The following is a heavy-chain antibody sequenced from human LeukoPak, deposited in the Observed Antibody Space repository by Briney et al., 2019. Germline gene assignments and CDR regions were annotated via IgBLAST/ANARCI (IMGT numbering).Heavy chain of an antibody. CDR3: ARHPVRGSYYLGVEDDY. CDR1: GGSFSGYY. D-gene: IGHD1-26*01. CDR2: INHSGST. V-gene: IGHV4-34*01. J-gene: IGHJ4*02. Sequence: SETLSLTCAVYGGSFSGYYWSWIRQPPGKGLEWIGEINHSGSTNYNPSLKSRVTISVDTSKNQFSLKLSSVSPADTAVYYCARHPVRGSYYLGVEDDYWGQGTLVTVSS.